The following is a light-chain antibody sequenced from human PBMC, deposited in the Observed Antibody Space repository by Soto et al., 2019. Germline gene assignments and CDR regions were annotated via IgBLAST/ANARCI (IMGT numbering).Light chain of an antibody. CDR2: KVS. CDR3: MQGTHWPIT. CDR1: QSLVHSDGIAY. J-gene: IGKJ5*01. Sequence: DVVMTQSPLSLPVTLGQPASISCRSNQSLVHSDGIAYFSWFQQRPGRSPRRLIYKVSNRDSVVPARFSGSGSGTDFALKISRVAAEDVGVYSCMQGTHWPITFGQGTRLEIK. V-gene: IGKV2-30*02.